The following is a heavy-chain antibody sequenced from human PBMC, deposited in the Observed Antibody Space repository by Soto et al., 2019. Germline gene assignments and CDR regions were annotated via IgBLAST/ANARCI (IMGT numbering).Heavy chain of an antibody. D-gene: IGHD3-16*01. Sequence: SETLSLTCTVSGGSISSHYWSWIRRPPGKGLEWIGYIYRSGSTKYNPSLKSRLTISVDTSKNQFSLKLSSVTAADTAVYYCARTLDYGHMDVWGKGTTVTVSS. CDR2: IYRSGST. CDR3: ARTLDYGHMDV. J-gene: IGHJ6*03. V-gene: IGHV4-4*09. CDR1: GGSISSHY.